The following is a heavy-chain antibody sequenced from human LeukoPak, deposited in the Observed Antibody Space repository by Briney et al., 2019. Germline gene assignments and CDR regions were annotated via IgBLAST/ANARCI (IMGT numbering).Heavy chain of an antibody. CDR1: GFTFSTYS. J-gene: IGHJ4*02. CDR2: ISSSSSDI. V-gene: IGHV3-48*02. Sequence: GGSLRLSCAASGFTFSTYSMYWVRQAPGKGLEWVSYISSSSSDISYADSVKGRFTISRDNAKNSLYLQMNSLRDEDTAVYYCARDRNWGFDYWGQGTLLTVSS. D-gene: IGHD7-27*01. CDR3: ARDRNWGFDY.